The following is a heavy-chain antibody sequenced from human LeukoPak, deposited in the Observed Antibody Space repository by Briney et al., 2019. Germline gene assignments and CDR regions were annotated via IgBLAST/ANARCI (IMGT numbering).Heavy chain of an antibody. Sequence: PGGSLRLSCTASGFTFSSYAINWVRLAPGKGLEWVSSISGSGGSTFYYADSEKGRFTVSRDNSKNTVYLQMNSLRADDTAVYHCSKGGRWDYYDSSHWGQGTMVIVSS. CDR2: ISGSGGST. CDR3: SKGGRWDYYDSSH. V-gene: IGHV3-23*01. D-gene: IGHD3-22*01. J-gene: IGHJ3*01. CDR1: GFTFSSYA.